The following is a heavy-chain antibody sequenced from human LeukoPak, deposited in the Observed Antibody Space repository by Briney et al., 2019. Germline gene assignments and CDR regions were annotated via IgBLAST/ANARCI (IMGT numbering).Heavy chain of an antibody. Sequence: SETLSLTCTVSGGSISSYYGSWIRQPPGKGLEWIGHISYSGSSDYNPSLKSRLSISLDTSRNQFSLNLGSVTAADTAVYYCARGVFTVTTRGDYHYYMDVWGRGTTVTVSS. D-gene: IGHD4-17*01. CDR3: ARGVFTVTTRGDYHYYMDV. CDR1: GGSISSYY. CDR2: ISYSGSS. J-gene: IGHJ6*03. V-gene: IGHV4-59*01.